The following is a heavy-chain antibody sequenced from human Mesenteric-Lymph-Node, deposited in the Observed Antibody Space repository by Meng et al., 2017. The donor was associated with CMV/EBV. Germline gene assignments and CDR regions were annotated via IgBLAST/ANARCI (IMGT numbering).Heavy chain of an antibody. CDR2: KKRKNEGGKK. J-gene: IGHJ4*02. CDR3: NKDPNAPQIFDY. V-gene: IGHV3-15*01. Sequence: RNERKRRERKETGKGMEREGRKKRKNEGGKKEKEEKEKGRITISREDSKNTMYLQMNSLKNEETAVYECNKDPNAPQIFDYWGQGTLVTVSS. CDR1: RNER.